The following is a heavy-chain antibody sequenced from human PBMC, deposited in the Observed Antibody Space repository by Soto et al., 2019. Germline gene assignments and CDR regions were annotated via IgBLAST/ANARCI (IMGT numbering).Heavy chain of an antibody. J-gene: IGHJ6*02. CDR3: AKTTGEDCTSTSCYRSNYQYGMEV. D-gene: IGHD2-2*02. CDR2: INAGNGNT. V-gene: IGHV1-3*01. Sequence: ASVKVSCKASGYTFTSYAMHWVRQAPGQRLEWMGWINAGNGNTKYSQKFQGRVTITSDTSASTAYTGLSSLRSEDTAVYYCAKTTGEDCTSTSCYRSNYQYGMEVWGQGTTVTV. CDR1: GYTFTSYA.